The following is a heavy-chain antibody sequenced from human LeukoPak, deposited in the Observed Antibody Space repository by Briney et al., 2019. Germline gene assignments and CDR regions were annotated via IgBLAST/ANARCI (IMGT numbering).Heavy chain of an antibody. CDR2: IIPIFGTA. Sequence: ASVKVSCKASGGTFSSYAISWVRQAPGQGLEWMGGIIPIFGTANYAQKFQGRVTITADESTSTAYMELSSLRSEDTAVYYCARGCSGITGLCYYYYGMDVWGQGTTVTVSS. D-gene: IGHD1-20*01. V-gene: IGHV1-69*13. J-gene: IGHJ6*02. CDR1: GGTFSSYA. CDR3: ARGCSGITGLCYYYYGMDV.